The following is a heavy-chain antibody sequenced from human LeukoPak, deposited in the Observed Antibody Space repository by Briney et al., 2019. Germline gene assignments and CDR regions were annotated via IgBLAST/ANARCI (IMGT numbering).Heavy chain of an antibody. V-gene: IGHV3-23*01. J-gene: IGHJ4*02. CDR2: ISGSGGST. Sequence: GGSLRSSCPAPGSTFTSYAMSWVGQVPGKGLPWVSPISGSGGSTYYADSVKGRFTISRDNSKNTLYLQMNSLRAEDTAVYYCAKKVPYGDYLPWYWGQGTLVTVSS. CDR1: GSTFTSYA. D-gene: IGHD4-17*01. CDR3: AKKVPYGDYLPWY.